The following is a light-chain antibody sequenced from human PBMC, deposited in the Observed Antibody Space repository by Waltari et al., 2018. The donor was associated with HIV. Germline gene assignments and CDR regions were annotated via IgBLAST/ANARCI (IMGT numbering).Light chain of an antibody. CDR3: MQALQTPRT. V-gene: IGKV2-28*01. J-gene: IGKJ2*01. CDR1: QSLLHKNGYNY. CDR2: LGS. Sequence: DIVMTQSPLSLTVTPGESASFSCRSSQSLLHKNGYNYLNWYLQKPGQSPQLLISLGSNRASGVPDRFSGSGSGTDFTLEISKLEAGDVGVYYCMQALQTPRTFGQGTKLETK.